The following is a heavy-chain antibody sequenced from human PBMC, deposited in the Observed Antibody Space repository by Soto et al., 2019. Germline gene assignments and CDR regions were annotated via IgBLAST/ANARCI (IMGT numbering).Heavy chain of an antibody. J-gene: IGHJ6*02. Sequence: SQTLSLTCAISGESVYSNSAAWNWIRQSPSRGLEWLGRTYYRSKWYNDYAVSVKGRITINPDTSKNQFSLQLNSVTPEDTAVYYCARAAVVVPAANYYYGMDVWGQGTTVTVSS. D-gene: IGHD2-2*01. CDR3: ARAAVVVPAANYYYGMDV. V-gene: IGHV6-1*01. CDR2: TYYRSKWYN. CDR1: GESVYSNSAA.